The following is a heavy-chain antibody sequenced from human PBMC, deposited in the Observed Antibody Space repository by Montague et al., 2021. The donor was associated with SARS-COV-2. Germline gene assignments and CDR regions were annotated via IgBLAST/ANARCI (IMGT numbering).Heavy chain of an antibody. D-gene: IGHD3-10*01. Sequence: SETLSLTCTVSGGSMSDHYWSWIRQPPGKGLELLAYIYFGGGINSKSSLTIRVSMSVDTSKTQFSLKLTSVTAADTAVYYCARAVSVRRVVCWFDPWGQGTLVIVSS. V-gene: IGHV4-59*11. CDR2: IYFGGGI. CDR3: ARAVSVRRVVCWFDP. CDR1: GGSMSDHY. J-gene: IGHJ5*02.